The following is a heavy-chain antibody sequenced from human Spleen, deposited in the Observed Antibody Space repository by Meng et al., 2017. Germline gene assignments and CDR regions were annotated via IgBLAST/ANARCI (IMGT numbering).Heavy chain of an antibody. J-gene: IGHJ4*02. V-gene: IGHV4-4*07. CDR3: AGDNGDYGLFRY. CDR1: GGSVNSYF. CDR2: IDGRGSA. Sequence: SETLSLTCTVSGGSVNSYFWNWIRQSAGKGLEWIGRIDGRGSAYYNPSLKSRVTMSVDTSKNQISLKLTSVTAADTAFYYCAGDNGDYGLFRYWGQGTLVTVSS. D-gene: IGHD4-17*01.